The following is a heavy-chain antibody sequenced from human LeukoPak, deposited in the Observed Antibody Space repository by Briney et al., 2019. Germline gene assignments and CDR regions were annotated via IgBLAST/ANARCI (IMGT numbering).Heavy chain of an antibody. CDR3: ARWLGGPLSKLVVVVAAPPHTHHAFDI. CDR2: ISAYNGNT. CDR1: GYTFTSYG. Sequence: ASVKVSCKASGYTFTSYGISWVRQAPGQGLEWMGWISAYNGNTNYAQKFQGRVTMTRNTSISTAYMELSSLRSEDTAVYYCARWLGGPLSKLVVVVAAPPHTHHAFDIWGQGTMVTVSS. V-gene: IGHV1-18*01. D-gene: IGHD2-15*01. J-gene: IGHJ3*02.